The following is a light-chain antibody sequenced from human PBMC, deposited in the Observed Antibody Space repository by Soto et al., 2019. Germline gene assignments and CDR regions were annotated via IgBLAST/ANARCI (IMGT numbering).Light chain of an antibody. J-gene: IGLJ2*01. CDR1: SSDVGDHNS. Sequence: QSALTQPASVSGSPGQSITISCTGTSSDVGDHNSVSWYRQQPGKAPKLMIYAVSNRPSGVSNRFSGSKSGNTASLTISGLQAEDEADYYCGSYTTSITVIFGGGTKLTVL. V-gene: IGLV2-14*03. CDR2: AVS. CDR3: GSYTTSITVI.